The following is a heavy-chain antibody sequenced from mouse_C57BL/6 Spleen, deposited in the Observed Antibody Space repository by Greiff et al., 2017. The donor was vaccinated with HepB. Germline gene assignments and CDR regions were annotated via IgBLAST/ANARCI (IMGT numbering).Heavy chain of an antibody. D-gene: IGHD2-12*01. CDR3: ARGAYDVGMDY. Sequence: VKLQESGAELVKPGASVKISCKASGYAFSSYWMNWVKQRPGKGLEWIGKIYPGDGDTNYNGKFKGKATLTADKSSSTAYMQLSSLTSEDSAVYFCARGAYDVGMDYWGQGTSVTVSS. J-gene: IGHJ4*01. CDR2: IYPGDGDT. V-gene: IGHV1-80*01. CDR1: GYAFSSYW.